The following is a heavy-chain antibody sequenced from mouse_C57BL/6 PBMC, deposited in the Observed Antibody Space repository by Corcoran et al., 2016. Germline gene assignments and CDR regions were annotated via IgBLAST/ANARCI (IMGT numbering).Heavy chain of an antibody. CDR3: ARKLATYYFDY. CDR1: GYTFTDYY. Sequence: EVQLQQSGPELVKPGASVKISCKASGYTFTDYYMNWVKQSHGKSLEWIGDINHNNGGTSYNQKFKGKATLTVDKSSSTAYMELRSLTSEDSAVYYCARKLATYYFDYWGQGTTLTVSS. J-gene: IGHJ2*01. CDR2: INHNNGGT. V-gene: IGHV1-26*01. D-gene: IGHD1-1*01.